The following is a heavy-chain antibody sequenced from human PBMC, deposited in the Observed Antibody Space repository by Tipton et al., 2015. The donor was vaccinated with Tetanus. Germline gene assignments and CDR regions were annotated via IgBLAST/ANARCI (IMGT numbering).Heavy chain of an antibody. D-gene: IGHD1/OR15-1a*01. V-gene: IGHV4-34*01. J-gene: IGHJ4*02. CDR1: GGSFSGYY. CDR2: ISHSGST. Sequence: TLSLTCAVYGGSFSGYYWSWIRQPPGKGLEWIGEISHSGSTNYNPSLKSRVTISVDTSKNQFSLKLSSVTAADTAVYYCARGVGVAGTLFDYWGQGTLVTVSS. CDR3: ARGVGVAGTLFDY.